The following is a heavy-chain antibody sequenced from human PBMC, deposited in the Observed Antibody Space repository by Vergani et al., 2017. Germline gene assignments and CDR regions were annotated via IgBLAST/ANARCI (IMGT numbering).Heavy chain of an antibody. V-gene: IGHV3-30*02. D-gene: IGHD3-10*01. CDR3: AKDGLAYGSGSWYY. J-gene: IGHJ4*02. CDR1: GFSFSSFG. CDR2: IRYEGSNK. Sequence: VQLVESGGGLVKRGGSLRLSCAASGFSFSSFGMHWVRQAPGKGLEWVTFIRYEGSNKYYADSVKGRFTISRDNSKNTVYLQMNSLRTGDTAVYYCAKDGLAYGSGSWYYWGRGTLVTVSS.